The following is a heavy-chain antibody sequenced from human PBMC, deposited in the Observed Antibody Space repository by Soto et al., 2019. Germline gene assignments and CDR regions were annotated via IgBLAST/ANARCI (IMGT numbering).Heavy chain of an antibody. Sequence: SETLSLTCTVSGGSISSSSSYWGWIRQPPGKGLEWIGYIYYSGSTNYNPSLKSRVTISVDTSKNQFSLKLNSVTAADTAVYYCARQPRGAATATSVINWFDPWGQGTLVTVSS. D-gene: IGHD4-17*01. CDR3: ARQPRGAATATSVINWFDP. CDR1: GGSISSSSSY. J-gene: IGHJ5*02. V-gene: IGHV4-39*01. CDR2: IYYSGST.